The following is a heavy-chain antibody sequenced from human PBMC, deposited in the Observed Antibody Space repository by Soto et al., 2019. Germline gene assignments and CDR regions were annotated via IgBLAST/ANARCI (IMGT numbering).Heavy chain of an antibody. D-gene: IGHD3-10*01. Sequence: TGGSLRLSCAASGFTFSSYSMNGVRQAPGKGLEWVSYISSSSSTIYYADSVKGRFTISRDNAKNSLYLQMNSLRDEDTAVYYCARDLVRGVIHYYYGMDVWGQGTTVTVSS. CDR1: GFTFSSYS. J-gene: IGHJ6*02. CDR2: ISSSSSTI. V-gene: IGHV3-48*02. CDR3: ARDLVRGVIHYYYGMDV.